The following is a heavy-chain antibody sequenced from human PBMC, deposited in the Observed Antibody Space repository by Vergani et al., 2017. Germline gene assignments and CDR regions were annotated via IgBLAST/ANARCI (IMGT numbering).Heavy chain of an antibody. D-gene: IGHD2-2*01. Sequence: EVQLVESGGGLVKPGGSLRLSCAASGFTFSNAWMSWVRQAPGKGLEWVGRIKSKTDGGTTDYAAPVKGRFTISRDDSKNTLYLQMNSLKTEDTAVYYCAKSHDIVVVPAAIDWGQGTLVTVSS. CDR1: GFTFSNAW. J-gene: IGHJ4*02. CDR3: AKSHDIVVVPAAID. V-gene: IGHV3-15*01. CDR2: IKSKTDGGTT.